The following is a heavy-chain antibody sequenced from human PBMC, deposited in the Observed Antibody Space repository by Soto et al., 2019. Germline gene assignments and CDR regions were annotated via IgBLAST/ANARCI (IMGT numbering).Heavy chain of an antibody. CDR3: ALKVVTYYDN. J-gene: IGHJ4*02. Sequence: QVQLVQSGAEVKKPGASVRISCRASGYSFTSTYVHCVRQAPGQGPEWMGIINPAGGTTYYAQKFQGRLTITSYTSTDTVFMDLNDLTSEDTAVYFCALKVVTYYDNWGQGTLLTVSS. D-gene: IGHD2-21*02. CDR2: INPAGGTT. V-gene: IGHV1-46*01. CDR1: GYSFTSTY.